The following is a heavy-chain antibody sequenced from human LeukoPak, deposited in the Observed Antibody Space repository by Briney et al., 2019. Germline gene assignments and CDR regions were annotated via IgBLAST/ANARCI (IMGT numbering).Heavy chain of an antibody. CDR1: GYTFTGYY. CDR2: INPNRGGT. D-gene: IGHD2-15*01. Sequence: ASLKDSCKASGYTFTGYYMHGGRQAPGQGREWMGWINPNRGGTNYAQKFQGRVTMTRDTSISTAYMELSRLRSDATAVYYCARGGLKRYCSGGSCYSYYYYYYMDVWGKGTTVTVSS. J-gene: IGHJ6*03. V-gene: IGHV1-2*02. CDR3: ARGGLKRYCSGGSCYSYYYYYYMDV.